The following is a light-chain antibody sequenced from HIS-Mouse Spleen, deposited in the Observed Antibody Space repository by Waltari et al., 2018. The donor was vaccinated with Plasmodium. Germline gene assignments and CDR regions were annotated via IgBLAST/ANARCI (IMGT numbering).Light chain of an antibody. CDR3: QQRSNWPPMYT. CDR2: DAS. CDR1: QSVSSY. V-gene: IGKV3-11*01. Sequence: EIVFTQSPSTLSLSPGASATRSCRAGQSVSSYLAWYQQKPGQAPRLLLYDASNRATGIPARFSGSGSGTDFTLTISSLEPEDFAVYYCQQRSNWPPMYTFGQGTKLEIK. J-gene: IGKJ2*01.